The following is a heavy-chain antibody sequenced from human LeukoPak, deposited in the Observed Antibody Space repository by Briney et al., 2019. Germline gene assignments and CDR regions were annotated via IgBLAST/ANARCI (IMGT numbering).Heavy chain of an antibody. D-gene: IGHD6-13*01. CDR2: ISGSGGST. J-gene: IGHJ4*02. CDR3: ANSYSSSWYFGNYFDY. CDR1: GFTFSSYA. V-gene: IGHV3-23*01. Sequence: GGSLRLSCAASGFTFSSYAMSWVRQAPGKGLEWVSAISGSGGSTYYADSVKGRFTISRDSSKNTLYLQMNSLRAEDTAVYYCANSYSSSWYFGNYFDYWGQGTLVTVSS.